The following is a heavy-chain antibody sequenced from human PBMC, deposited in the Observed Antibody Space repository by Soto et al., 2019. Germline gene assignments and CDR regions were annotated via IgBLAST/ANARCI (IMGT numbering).Heavy chain of an antibody. CDR1: GGTFSSYA. CDR3: AAVKVDTAMVPHYYFDY. Sequence: VASVKVSCKASGGTFSSYAISWVRQAPGQGLEWMGGIIPIFGTANYAQKFQGRVTITADESTSTAYMELSSLRSEDTAVYYCAAVKVDTAMVPHYYFDYWGQGTLVTVSS. J-gene: IGHJ4*02. D-gene: IGHD5-18*01. V-gene: IGHV1-69*13. CDR2: IIPIFGTA.